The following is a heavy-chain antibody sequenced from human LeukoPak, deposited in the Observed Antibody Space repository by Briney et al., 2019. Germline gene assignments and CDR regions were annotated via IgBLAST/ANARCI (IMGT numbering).Heavy chain of an antibody. Sequence: SETLSLTCTVSGGSINSYFWTWIRQPAGKGLEWIGRIYTGGSTNYNPSLKSRVTMSVDTSKNQFSLKLNSVTAADTAVYYCAKDRGYYYDSSGHWGQGTMVTVSS. V-gene: IGHV4-4*07. CDR2: IYTGGST. CDR1: GGSINSYF. J-gene: IGHJ3*01. D-gene: IGHD3-22*01. CDR3: AKDRGYYYDSSGH.